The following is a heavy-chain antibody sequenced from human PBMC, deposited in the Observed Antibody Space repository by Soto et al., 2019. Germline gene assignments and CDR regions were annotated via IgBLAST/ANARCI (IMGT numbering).Heavy chain of an antibody. V-gene: IGHV3-9*01. CDR1: GFSFDDYA. CDR3: AKDTTLYYYYYMDV. CDR2: ITWNGGSI. Sequence: EVQLVESGGGLVQPCRSLRLSCAASGFSFDDYAMHWFRQAPGEGLEWVSGITWNGGSIGYAGSVKGRFTISRDNAKNSLYLQMNSLRAEDTALYYCAKDTTLYYYYYMDVWGKGTTVTVSS. J-gene: IGHJ6*03.